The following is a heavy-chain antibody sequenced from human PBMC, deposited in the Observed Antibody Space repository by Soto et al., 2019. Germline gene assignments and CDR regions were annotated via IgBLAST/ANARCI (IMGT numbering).Heavy chain of an antibody. Sequence: GGSLRLSCAASGFTFSSYSMNWVRQAPGKGLEWVSSISSSSSYIYYADSVKGRFTISRDNAKNLLYLQMNSLRAEDTAVYYCARYYYDSSGYIGDDAFDIWGQGTMVTVSS. CDR1: GFTFSSYS. V-gene: IGHV3-21*01. CDR2: ISSSSSYI. D-gene: IGHD3-22*01. J-gene: IGHJ3*02. CDR3: ARYYYDSSGYIGDDAFDI.